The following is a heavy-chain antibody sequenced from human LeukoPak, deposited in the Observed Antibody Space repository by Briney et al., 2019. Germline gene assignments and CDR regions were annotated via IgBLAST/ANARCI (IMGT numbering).Heavy chain of an antibody. CDR1: GFTFSSYW. V-gene: IGHV3-74*01. CDR2: INSDGSST. D-gene: IGHD4-23*01. CDR3: ARDPLYGGNGFDY. Sequence: PGGSLRLSCAASGFTFSSYWMHWVCQAPGKGLVWVSRINSDGSSTSYADSVKGRFTISRDNAKNTLYLQMNSLRAEDTAVYYCARDPLYGGNGFDYWGQGTLVTVSS. J-gene: IGHJ4*02.